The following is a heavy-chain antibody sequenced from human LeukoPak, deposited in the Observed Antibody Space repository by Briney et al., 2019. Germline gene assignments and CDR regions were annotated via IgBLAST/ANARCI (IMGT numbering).Heavy chain of an antibody. D-gene: IGHD3-22*01. Sequence: SETLSLTCTVSGGSISTKYWSWIRQPPGKGLEWIGYISYIGSTNYNLSLKSRVTISVGTSKNQLSLKLSSATAADSAVYYCARDLGSDSSGYLNDAFDIWGQGTMVTVSS. CDR1: GGSISTKY. J-gene: IGHJ3*02. V-gene: IGHV4-59*01. CDR3: ARDLGSDSSGYLNDAFDI. CDR2: ISYIGST.